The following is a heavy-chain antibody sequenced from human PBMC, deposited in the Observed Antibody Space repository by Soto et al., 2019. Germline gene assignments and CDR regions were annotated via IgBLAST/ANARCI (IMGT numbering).Heavy chain of an antibody. D-gene: IGHD6-13*01. V-gene: IGHV3-43*01. J-gene: IGHJ4*02. CDR3: AKDEGAAVESPGD. CDR1: VFNCGTYI. CDR2: INWDGRIT. Sequence: WWSLRLSCLASVFNCGTYIMDWFRLLPGKGLQWVSYINWDGRITMYADSVKGRFTISRDNTNSHLYLQMNSLGSDDTALYYCAKDEGAAVESPGDWGQGTLVTVSS.